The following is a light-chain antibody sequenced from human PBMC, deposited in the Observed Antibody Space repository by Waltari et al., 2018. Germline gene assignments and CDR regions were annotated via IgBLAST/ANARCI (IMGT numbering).Light chain of an antibody. J-gene: IGLJ2*01. CDR3: CSYAGRNAFV. V-gene: IGLV2-23*03. Sequence: QSALIQPASVSESPGQSITISFPGTSNAIGTYKYVSWYQQYPGQGPKVIIYEGSKRPSGVSDRFSGSKSGNTASLTISGLQAEDEADYYCCSYAGRNAFVFGGGTKLSVL. CDR1: SNAIGTYKY. CDR2: EGS.